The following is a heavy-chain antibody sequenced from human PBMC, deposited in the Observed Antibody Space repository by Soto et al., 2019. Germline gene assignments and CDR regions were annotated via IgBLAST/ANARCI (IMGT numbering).Heavy chain of an antibody. V-gene: IGHV1-2*02. CDR2: INPNSGAT. D-gene: IGHD3-3*01. CDR1: GYTFTGYF. Sequence: GASVKVSCKXSGYTFTGYFMHWVRQAPGQGLEWMGWINPNSGATKYAQKFQGRVTLSRDTSIRTAYMELSGLRSDDTAVYYCARGGGTILAPLPWGQGTLVTASS. J-gene: IGHJ5*02. CDR3: ARGGGTILAPLP.